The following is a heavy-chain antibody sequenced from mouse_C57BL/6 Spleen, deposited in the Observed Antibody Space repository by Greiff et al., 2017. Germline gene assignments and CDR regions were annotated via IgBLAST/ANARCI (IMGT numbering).Heavy chain of an antibody. D-gene: IGHD2-3*01. J-gene: IGHJ3*01. Sequence: EVHLVESGGDLVKPGGSLKLSCAASGFTFSSYGMSWVRQTPDKRLEWVATISSGGSYTYYPDSVKGRFTISRDNAKNTLYLQMSSLKSEDTAMYYCARQRDGYYVDPPWFAYWGQGTLVTVSA. CDR2: ISSGGSYT. V-gene: IGHV5-6*01. CDR1: GFTFSSYG. CDR3: ARQRDGYYVDPPWFAY.